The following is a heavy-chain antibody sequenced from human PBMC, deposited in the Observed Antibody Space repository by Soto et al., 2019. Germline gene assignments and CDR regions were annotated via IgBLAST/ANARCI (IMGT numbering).Heavy chain of an antibody. D-gene: IGHD2-2*01. J-gene: IGHJ5*02. CDR1: GGSISSYY. V-gene: IGHV4-59*01. CDR2: IYYSGST. CDR3: ARGADIVVVPASNWFDP. Sequence: QVQLQESGPGLVKPSETLSLTCTVSGGSISSYYWSWIRQPPGKGLEWIGYIYYSGSTNYNPSLKSRVTISVDTSRNQFSLKLSYVTAADTAVYYCARGADIVVVPASNWFDPWGQGTLVTVSS.